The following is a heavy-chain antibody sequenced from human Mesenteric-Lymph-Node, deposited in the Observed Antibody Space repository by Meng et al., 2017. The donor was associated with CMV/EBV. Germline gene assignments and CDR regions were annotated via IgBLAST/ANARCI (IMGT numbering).Heavy chain of an antibody. CDR3: TTITLDYDFWSGYYTDHYYYGMDV. CDR2: IKSKTDGGTT. V-gene: IGHV3-15*01. Sequence: GESLKISCAASGFTFSNAWMSWVRQAPGKGLEWVGRIKSKTDGGTTDYAAPVKGRFTISRDDSKNTLYLQMNSLKTEDTAVYYCTTITLDYDFWSGYYTDHYYYGMDVWGQGTTVTVSS. J-gene: IGHJ6*02. D-gene: IGHD3-3*01. CDR1: GFTFSNAW.